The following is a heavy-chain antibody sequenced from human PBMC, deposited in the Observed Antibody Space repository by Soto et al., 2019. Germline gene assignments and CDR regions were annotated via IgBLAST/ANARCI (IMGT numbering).Heavy chain of an antibody. Sequence: QVQLVQSGAEVKKPGAAVKVACKASGFTFTSYYMHWVRQAPGQGLEWKGMIDRTGAATTYAQSFPGRVTITRDTSTITVYMPLPFLRSEDPAVYYCSRAILDAGGTPDYWGQGTLVTVSS. V-gene: IGHV1-46*01. CDR3: SRAILDAGGTPDY. CDR1: GFTFTSYY. J-gene: IGHJ4*02. D-gene: IGHD2-15*01. CDR2: IDRTGAAT.